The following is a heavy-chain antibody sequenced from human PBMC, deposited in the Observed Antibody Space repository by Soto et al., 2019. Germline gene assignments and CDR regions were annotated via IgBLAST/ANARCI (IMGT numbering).Heavy chain of an antibody. CDR3: ARDSMTIFGVVIKDYYYGMDV. V-gene: IGHV1-18*01. Sequence: ASVKVACKASGYTITSYGISWVRQVPGQGLEWMGWINGYNGNTKYAQKFQGRVTMTTDTSTSTAYMELRSLRSDDTAVFYCARDSMTIFGVVIKDYYYGMDVWGQGTTGTVSS. CDR2: INGYNGNT. CDR1: GYTITSYG. D-gene: IGHD3-3*01. J-gene: IGHJ6*02.